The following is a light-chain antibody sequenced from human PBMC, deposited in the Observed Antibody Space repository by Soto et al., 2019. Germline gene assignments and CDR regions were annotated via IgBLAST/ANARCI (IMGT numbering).Light chain of an antibody. J-gene: IGLJ1*01. CDR2: EGT. CDR1: SSDVGSYNL. CDR3: SSYTSSSTLASV. Sequence: QSVLTQPASVSASPGQSITIPCTGTSSDVGSYNLVSWFQQHPGKVPKLLIYEGTKRPSGLSDRFSGSKSGTTASLTISGLQAEDEADYYCSSYTSSSTLASVFGTGTKVTVL. V-gene: IGLV2-14*02.